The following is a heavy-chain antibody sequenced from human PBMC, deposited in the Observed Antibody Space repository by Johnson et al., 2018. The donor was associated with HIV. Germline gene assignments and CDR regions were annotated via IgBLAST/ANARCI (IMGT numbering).Heavy chain of an antibody. V-gene: IGHV3-30*02. CDR3: APLGDAFDI. CDR2: IRYDGNTK. J-gene: IGHJ3*02. D-gene: IGHD7-27*01. CDR1: GFTFSSYG. Sequence: QEQLVESGGGVVQPGGSLRLSCAASGFTFSSYGMHWVRQAPGKGLEWVAFIRYDGNTKYYADSVKGRFTISRDNSKNTLYLQISSLRAEDTAVYYCAPLGDAFDIWGQGTMVTVSS.